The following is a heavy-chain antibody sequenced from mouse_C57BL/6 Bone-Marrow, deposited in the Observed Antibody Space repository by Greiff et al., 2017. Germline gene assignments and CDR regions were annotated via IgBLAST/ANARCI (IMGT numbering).Heavy chain of an antibody. CDR1: GFNIKDDY. CDR3: TTYYYGSLGPWYFDV. D-gene: IGHD1-1*01. CDR2: IDPENGDT. J-gene: IGHJ1*03. V-gene: IGHV14-4*01. Sequence: EVQLQQSGAELVRPGASVKLSCTASGFNIKDDYMHWVKQRPEQGLEWIGWIDPENGDTEYASKFQGKATITADTSSNTAYLQLSSLTSEDTAVYYGTTYYYGSLGPWYFDVWGTGTTVTVSS.